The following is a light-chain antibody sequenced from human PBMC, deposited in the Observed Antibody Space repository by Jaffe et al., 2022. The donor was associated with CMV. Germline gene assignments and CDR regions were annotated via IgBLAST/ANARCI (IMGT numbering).Light chain of an antibody. V-gene: IGLV2-14*03. CDR3: SSKSTRSTPWV. Sequence: QSALTQPASVSGSPGQSITISCTGTSSDIGGYDYVSWYQQHPGKAPKLMIYDVSNRPSGVSNRFSGSKSGNTASLTISGLQAEDEADYFCSSKSTRSTPWVFGGGTKLTVL. CDR1: SSDIGGYDY. J-gene: IGLJ3*02. CDR2: DVS.